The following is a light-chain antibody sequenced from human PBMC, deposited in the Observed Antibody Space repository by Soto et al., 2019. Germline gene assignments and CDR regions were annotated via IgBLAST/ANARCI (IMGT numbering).Light chain of an antibody. V-gene: IGKV3-11*01. CDR3: QQRNIWPPVT. CDR1: PSVTNY. Sequence: EILFTQSPAPLSFSPGERATLSCQASPSVTNYLAWYQQKPGQAPRLVIYGAFNRATGIPARFSGSGSGTDFTLTISSLEPEDFAVYYCQQRNIWPPVTFGQGTRLEIK. J-gene: IGKJ5*01. CDR2: GAF.